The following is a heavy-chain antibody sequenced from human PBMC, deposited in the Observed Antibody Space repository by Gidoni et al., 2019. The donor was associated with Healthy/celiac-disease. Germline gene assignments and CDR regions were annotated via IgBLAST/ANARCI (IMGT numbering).Heavy chain of an antibody. J-gene: IGHJ3*02. Sequence: QVQLQESGPGLVKPSETLSLTCPDSVGSISSYYWSWIRQPPGKGLEWIGYIYYSGSTNYNPSLKSRVTISVDTSKNQFSLKLSSVTAADTAVYYCARDPGVPLDAFDIWGQGTMVTVSS. CDR2: IYYSGST. CDR1: VGSISSYY. V-gene: IGHV4-59*01. D-gene: IGHD2-8*01. CDR3: ARDPGVPLDAFDI.